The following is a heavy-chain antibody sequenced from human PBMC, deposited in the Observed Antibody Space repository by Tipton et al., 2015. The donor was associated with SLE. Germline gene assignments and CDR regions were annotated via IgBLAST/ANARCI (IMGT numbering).Heavy chain of an antibody. CDR2: VIPIFGTA. V-gene: IGHV1-69*01. Sequence: QSGAEVKKPGSSVKVSCKASGGTFSSYAISWVRQAPGQGLEWMGGVIPIFGTANYAQKFQGRVTITADESTSTAYMELSSLRSEDTAVYYWARLVGATTGASFDYWGQGTLVTVSS. CDR1: GGTFSSYA. D-gene: IGHD1-26*01. CDR3: ARLVGATTGASFDY. J-gene: IGHJ4*02.